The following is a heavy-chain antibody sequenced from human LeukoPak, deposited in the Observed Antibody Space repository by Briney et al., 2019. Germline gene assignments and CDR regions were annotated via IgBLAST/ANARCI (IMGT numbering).Heavy chain of an antibody. J-gene: IGHJ4*02. V-gene: IGHV3-15*01. Sequence: PGGSLRLSCATSGFSFTTYWMSWVRQAPGKGLEWVGRIKSKTDGGTTDYAAPVKGRFTISRDDSKNTLYLQMNSLKTEDTAVYYCTTDRRYFDWFVGRTDDYWGQGTLVTVSS. D-gene: IGHD3-9*01. CDR2: IKSKTDGGTT. CDR3: TTDRRYFDWFVGRTDDY. CDR1: GFSFTTYW.